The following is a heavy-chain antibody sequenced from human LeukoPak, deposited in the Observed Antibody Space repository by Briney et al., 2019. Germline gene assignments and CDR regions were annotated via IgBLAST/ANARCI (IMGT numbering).Heavy chain of an antibody. D-gene: IGHD3-16*02. V-gene: IGHV3-23*01. CDR3: ARGGGDDYVWGSYRYFDY. J-gene: IGHJ4*02. CDR1: GFTSSSYA. Sequence: PGGSLRLSCAASGFTSSSYAMSWVRQAPGKGLEWVSTISGSGGGTYYADSVMGRFTISRDNSKNTLYLQMNTLRAEDTAAYYCARGGGDDYVWGSYRYFDYWGQGTLVTVSS. CDR2: ISGSGGGT.